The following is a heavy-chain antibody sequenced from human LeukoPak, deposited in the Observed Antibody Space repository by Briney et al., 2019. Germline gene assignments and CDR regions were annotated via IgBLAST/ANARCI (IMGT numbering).Heavy chain of an antibody. V-gene: IGHV4-4*02. CDR1: GGSISSSNW. J-gene: IGHJ4*02. D-gene: IGHD4-17*01. Sequence: SETLSLTCAVSGGSISSSNWWSWVRQPPGKGLEWIGEIYHSGSTNYNPSLKSRVTISVDKSKNQFSLKLSSATAADTAVYYCARAGADYGDYAFDYWGQGTLVTVSS. CDR2: IYHSGST. CDR3: ARAGADYGDYAFDY.